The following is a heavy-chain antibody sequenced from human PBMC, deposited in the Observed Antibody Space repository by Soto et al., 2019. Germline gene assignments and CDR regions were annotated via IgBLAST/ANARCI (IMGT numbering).Heavy chain of an antibody. CDR1: GYTFTSYG. Sequence: ASVKVSCKAFGYTFTSYGISWVRQAPGQGLEWMGWISAYNGNTNYAQKLQGRVTMTTDTSTSTAYMELRSLRSDDTAVYYCARERGITIFGVVMRYGMDVWGQGTTVTVSS. CDR3: ARERGITIFGVVMRYGMDV. D-gene: IGHD3-3*01. V-gene: IGHV1-18*01. CDR2: ISAYNGNT. J-gene: IGHJ6*02.